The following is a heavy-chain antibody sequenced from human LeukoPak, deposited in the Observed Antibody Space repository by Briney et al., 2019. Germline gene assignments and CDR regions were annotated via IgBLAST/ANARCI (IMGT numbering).Heavy chain of an antibody. CDR3: ARQMTSTRLFDS. CDR1: GFIFSDHA. J-gene: IGHJ4*02. V-gene: IGHV3-30*04. Sequence: GGSLRLSCVASGFIFSDHAFHWVRQSPDKGLEWVALIGSDGTKQYYADSVQGRFTVSRGNSKNTLFLQMNTVRADDTAVYFCARQMTSTRLFDSWGQGTLVTVSS. D-gene: IGHD5/OR15-5a*01. CDR2: IGSDGTKQ.